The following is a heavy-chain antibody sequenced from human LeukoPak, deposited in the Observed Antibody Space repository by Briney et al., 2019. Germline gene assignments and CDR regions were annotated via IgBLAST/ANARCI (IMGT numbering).Heavy chain of an antibody. CDR2: IRYDGSNK. CDR3: ATYYYDSSGYLL. V-gene: IGHV3-33*08. Sequence: GRSLRLSCAASGFTFSSYGMHWVRQAPGKGLEWVAFIRYDGSNKYYADSVKGRFTISRDNSKNTLYLQMNSLRAEDTAVYYCATYYYDSSGYLLWGQGTLVTVSS. CDR1: GFTFSSYG. J-gene: IGHJ4*02. D-gene: IGHD3-22*01.